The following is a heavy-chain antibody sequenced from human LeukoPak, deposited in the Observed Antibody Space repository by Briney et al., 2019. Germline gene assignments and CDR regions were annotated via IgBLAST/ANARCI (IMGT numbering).Heavy chain of an antibody. V-gene: IGHV3-30*02. CDR3: AKDRSTTNCYDY. CDR2: IRYDASDK. Sequence: GGSLRLSCAASGFSFSIHSMHWVRQAPGKGLEWVAFIRYDASDKYYADPVRGRFTISRDNSKNTLYLEMKSLRPEDTAVYYCAKDRSTTNCYDYWGQGALVTVSS. J-gene: IGHJ4*02. D-gene: IGHD2-2*01. CDR1: GFSFSIHS.